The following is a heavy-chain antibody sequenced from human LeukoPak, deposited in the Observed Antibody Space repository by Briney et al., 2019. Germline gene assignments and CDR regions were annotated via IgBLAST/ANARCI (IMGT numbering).Heavy chain of an antibody. J-gene: IGHJ4*02. CDR1: GYTFTSNY. V-gene: IGHV1-46*01. CDR2: IYPRDGST. Sequence: ASVKVSCKASGYTFTSNYIHWVRQAPGQGLEWMGMIYPRDGSTSYAQKFQGRVTVTRDTSTSTVHMELSGLRSEDTAVYYCARDQEGFDYRGQGALVTVSS. CDR3: ARDQEGFDY.